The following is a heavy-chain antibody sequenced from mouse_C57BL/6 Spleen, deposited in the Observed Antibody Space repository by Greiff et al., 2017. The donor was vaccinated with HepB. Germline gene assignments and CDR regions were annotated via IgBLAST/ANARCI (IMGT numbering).Heavy chain of an antibody. D-gene: IGHD2-5*01. CDR2: IYPGDGDT. V-gene: IGHV1-82*01. Sequence: VQLQQSGPELVKPGASVKISCKASGYAFSSSWMNWVKQRPGKGLEWIGRIYPGDGDTNYNGKFKGKATLTADKSSSTAYMQLSSLTSEDSAVYFCARRGYSNNEGYFDVWGTGTTVTVSS. J-gene: IGHJ1*03. CDR3: ARRGYSNNEGYFDV. CDR1: GYAFSSSW.